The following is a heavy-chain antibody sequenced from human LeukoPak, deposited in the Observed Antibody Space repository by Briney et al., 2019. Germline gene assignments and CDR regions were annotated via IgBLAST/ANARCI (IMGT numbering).Heavy chain of an antibody. J-gene: IGHJ4*02. CDR3: ARETIAPTKVDY. D-gene: IGHD6-13*01. CDR2: IYYSGST. CDR1: GGYISGYY. V-gene: IGHV4-59*12. Sequence: SETLSLTCTVSGGYISGYYWSWIRQPPGKGLEWIGFIYYSGSTYYNPSLKSRVTISVDTSKNQFSLKLSSVTAADTAVYYCARETIAPTKVDYWGQGTLVTVSS.